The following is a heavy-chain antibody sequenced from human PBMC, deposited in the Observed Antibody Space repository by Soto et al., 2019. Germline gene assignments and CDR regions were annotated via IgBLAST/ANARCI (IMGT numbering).Heavy chain of an antibody. CDR3: ATRGE. Sequence: EVQLVESGGGLVQPGGSLRLYCAASGFTVRSDFMSWVRQAPGKGLEWVSILHRDGNTYYANSVKGRFTISRDNSKNTLYLQMNSLRAEDTSVYYCATRGEWGQGTLVTVSS. V-gene: IGHV3-66*01. CDR2: LHRDGNT. D-gene: IGHD2-21*01. CDR1: GFTVRSDF. J-gene: IGHJ4*02.